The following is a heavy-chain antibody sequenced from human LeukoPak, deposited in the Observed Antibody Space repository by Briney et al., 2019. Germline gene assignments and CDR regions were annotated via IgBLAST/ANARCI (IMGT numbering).Heavy chain of an antibody. Sequence: SQTLSLTCTVSGGSISSNSYYWSWIRQPAGTGLEWIGRIYTSGSTDYNPSLKSRVTISKDTSKNEFSLKLSSVTAADTAAYYCARGSSSGYFDYWGRGTLVTVSS. CDR1: GGSISSNSYY. J-gene: IGHJ4*02. CDR3: ARGSSSGYFDY. CDR2: IYTSGST. V-gene: IGHV4-61*02. D-gene: IGHD6-13*01.